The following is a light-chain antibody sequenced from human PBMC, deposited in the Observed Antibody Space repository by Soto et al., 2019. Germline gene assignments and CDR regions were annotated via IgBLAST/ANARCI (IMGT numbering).Light chain of an antibody. V-gene: IGKV3-20*01. CDR3: QQYGSSPS. Sequence: EIVLTQSPGTLSLSPGERATLSCRASQSVSSSYLAWYRQRPGQAPRLLIYGASIRATGIPGRFSGSGSGTDFTLTISRLEPEDFAVYYCQQYGSSPSFGPGTKVDIK. CDR2: GAS. J-gene: IGKJ3*01. CDR1: QSVSSSY.